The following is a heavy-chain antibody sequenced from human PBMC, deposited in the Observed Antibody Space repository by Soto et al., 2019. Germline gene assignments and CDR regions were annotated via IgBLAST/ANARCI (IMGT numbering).Heavy chain of an antibody. J-gene: IGHJ3*02. CDR2: INSDGSST. V-gene: IGHV3-74*01. CDR1: GFTFSSYW. CDR3: AREVSFFHGDYAYDAFDI. Sequence: GGSLRLSCAASGFTFSSYWMHWVRQAPGKGLVWVSRINSDGSSTSYADSVKGRFTISRDNAKNTLYLQMNSLRAEDTAVYYCAREVSFFHGDYAYDAFDIWGQGTMVTVSS. D-gene: IGHD4-17*01.